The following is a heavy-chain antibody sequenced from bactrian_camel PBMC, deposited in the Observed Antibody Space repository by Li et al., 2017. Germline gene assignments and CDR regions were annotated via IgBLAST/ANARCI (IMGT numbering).Heavy chain of an antibody. CDR2: IDSGGGVT. D-gene: IGHD4*01. CDR1: GYTYVSTC. Sequence: VQLVESGGGSVQAGGSLRLSCVASGYTYVSTCMGWVRQAPGKGLEWVSAIDSGGGVTGYADSVKGRFTISRDNAENTLYLHMNSLKYEDTAVYYCASLSAVRSTSMKSDWGQGTQVTVS. CDR3: ASLSAVRSTSMKSD. J-gene: IGHJ4*01. V-gene: IGHV3S40*01.